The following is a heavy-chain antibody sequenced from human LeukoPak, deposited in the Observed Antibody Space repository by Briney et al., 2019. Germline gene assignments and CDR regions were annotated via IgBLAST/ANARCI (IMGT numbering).Heavy chain of an antibody. V-gene: IGHV6-1*01. J-gene: IGHJ4*02. CDR1: GDSVSTNTVA. CDR2: TYYRSKWYN. D-gene: IGHD5-18*01. Sequence: SQTLSLTCAISGDSVSTNTVAWNWIRRSPSRGLEWLGRTYYRSKWYNDYAVSVKDRVTIEPDTSKNQFSLHLNSVTPEDTAVYYCARYTSVTFDYWGQGTLVTVSP. CDR3: ARYTSVTFDY.